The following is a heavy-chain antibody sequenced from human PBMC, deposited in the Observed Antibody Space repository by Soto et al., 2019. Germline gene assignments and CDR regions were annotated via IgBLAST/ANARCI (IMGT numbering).Heavy chain of an antibody. Sequence: EVQLLESGGGLVQPGGSLRLSCAASGFPFSSYAMGWVRQPPGKGLEWVSVISPGGDTTYYANPMKGRFTISRDNSKNILYLQVNRLRAEDTAVYYCATQDFRGTTGTTWGQGTLVTVSS. V-gene: IGHV3-23*01. D-gene: IGHD1-1*01. J-gene: IGHJ4*02. CDR3: ATQDFRGTTGTT. CDR2: ISPGGDTT. CDR1: GFPFSSYA.